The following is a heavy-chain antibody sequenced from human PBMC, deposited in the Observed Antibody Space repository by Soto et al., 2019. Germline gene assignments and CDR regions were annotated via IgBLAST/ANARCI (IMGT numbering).Heavy chain of an antibody. J-gene: IGHJ5*02. Sequence: EVQLVESGGGLIQPGGSLKLSCAVSGLDVSGNYMTWFRQAPGKGLEWVSVIYSGGSTYYADSVKGRFTISRDTSKTTLYLEMNRLRAEDTAVYYCARDGGCDGVDCNNLFDPWGQGTLVTVSS. D-gene: IGHD2-21*01. CDR3: ARDGGCDGVDCNNLFDP. V-gene: IGHV3-53*01. CDR1: GLDVSGNY. CDR2: IYSGGST.